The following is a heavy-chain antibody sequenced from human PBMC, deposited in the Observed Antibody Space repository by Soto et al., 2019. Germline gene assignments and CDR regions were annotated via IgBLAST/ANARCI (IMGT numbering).Heavy chain of an antibody. D-gene: IGHD3-10*01. CDR3: ARVGGISYYYGSGNDGMDV. V-gene: IGHV4-59*01. CDR1: GGSIGSYY. J-gene: IGHJ6*02. CDR2: IYYSGST. Sequence: PSETLSLTCTVSGGSIGSYYWSWIRQPPGKGLEWIGYIYYSGSTNYNPSLKSRVTISVDTSKNQFSLKLSSVTAADTAVYYCARVGGISYYYGSGNDGMDVWGQGTTVTVSS.